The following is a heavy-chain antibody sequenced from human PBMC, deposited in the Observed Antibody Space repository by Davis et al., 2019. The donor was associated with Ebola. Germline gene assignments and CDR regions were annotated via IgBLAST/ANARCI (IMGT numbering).Heavy chain of an antibody. CDR1: GGSISSGGYS. V-gene: IGHV4-30-2*01. CDR3: ARHPRVDPTKVDY. CDR2: IYHSGST. J-gene: IGHJ4*02. D-gene: IGHD2-2*01. Sequence: MPSETLSLTCAVSGGSISSGGYSWSWIRQPPGKGLEWIGYIYHSGSTYYNPSLKSRVTISVDRSKNQFSLKLSSVTAADTAVYYCARHPRVDPTKVDYWGQGTLVTVSS.